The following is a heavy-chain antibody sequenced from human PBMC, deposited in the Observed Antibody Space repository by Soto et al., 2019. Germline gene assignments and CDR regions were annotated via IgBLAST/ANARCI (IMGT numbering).Heavy chain of an antibody. D-gene: IGHD6-6*01. V-gene: IGHV3-30-3*01. CDR2: ISYDGSNK. J-gene: IGHJ6*02. CDR3: AREGVPNSSPRYYYYGMDV. Sequence: TGGSLRLSCAASGFTFSSYAMHWVRQAPGKGLEWVAVISYDGSNKYYADSVKGRFTISRDNSKNTLYLQMNSLRAEDTAVYYCAREGVPNSSPRYYYYGMDVWGQGTTVTVSS. CDR1: GFTFSSYA.